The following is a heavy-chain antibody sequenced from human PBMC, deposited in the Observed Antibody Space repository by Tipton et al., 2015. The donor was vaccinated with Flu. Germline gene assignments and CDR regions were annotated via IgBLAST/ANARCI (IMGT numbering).Heavy chain of an antibody. CDR2: ISSYNGNT. D-gene: IGHD1-7*01. CDR1: GYTFTSYG. Sequence: QLVQSGAEVKKPGASVKVSCKASGYTFTSYGISWVRQAPGQGLEWMGWISSYNGNTNYAQKLQGRVTMTTDTSTSTAYMELRSLRSDDTATYYCARAPELRRYYYYGMDVWGQGIAVTVSS. J-gene: IGHJ6*02. V-gene: IGHV1-18*01. CDR3: ARAPELRRYYYYGMDV.